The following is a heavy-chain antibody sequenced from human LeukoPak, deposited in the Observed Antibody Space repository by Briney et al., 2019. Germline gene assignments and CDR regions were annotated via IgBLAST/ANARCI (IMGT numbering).Heavy chain of an antibody. Sequence: PSETLSLTCTVSGASISSYYWSWIRQPPGKGLEWIAYISSSGSTKYNPSLKSRLTLSVDTSKNQFSLKLTSMTAADTAVYYCSRGQQWFDPWGQGTLVTVSS. CDR2: ISSSGST. CDR1: GASISSYY. CDR3: SRGQQWFDP. J-gene: IGHJ5*02. V-gene: IGHV4-59*08.